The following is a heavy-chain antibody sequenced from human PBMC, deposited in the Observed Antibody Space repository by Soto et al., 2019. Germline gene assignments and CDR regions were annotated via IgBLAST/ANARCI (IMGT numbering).Heavy chain of an antibody. CDR2: INSDGSTT. CDR1: GFTFSSYW. Sequence: EVQLVESGGGLVQPGGSLRLSCAASGFTFSSYWMHWVRQAPGEGLVWVSRINSDGSTTTYADSVKGRFTISRDNAKNTQYPQMHSLRDEDTAVYYCARVGYGDYHFHHWGQGALVPVSS. CDR3: ARVGYGDYHFHH. J-gene: IGHJ4*02. V-gene: IGHV3-74*01. D-gene: IGHD4-17*01.